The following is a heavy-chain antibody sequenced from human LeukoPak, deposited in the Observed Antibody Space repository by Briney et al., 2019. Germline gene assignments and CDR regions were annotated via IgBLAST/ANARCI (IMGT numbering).Heavy chain of an antibody. J-gene: IGHJ4*02. Sequence: GGSLRLSCAASGFTVSSNYMHWVRQAPGKGLEWVSVIYSGGSTYYADSVKGRFTISRDNSKNTLYLQMNSLRAEDTAVYYCARDQGILSFDYWGQGTLVTVSS. V-gene: IGHV3-66*01. CDR2: IYSGGST. CDR1: GFTVSSNY. D-gene: IGHD2-8*01. CDR3: ARDQGILSFDY.